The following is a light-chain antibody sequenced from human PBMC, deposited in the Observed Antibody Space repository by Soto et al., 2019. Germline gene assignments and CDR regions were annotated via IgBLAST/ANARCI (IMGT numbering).Light chain of an antibody. CDR1: QDIDIH. V-gene: IGKV3-11*01. Sequence: EIVLTQSPGTLSLSPGERATLSCRPSQDIDIHLAWYQHKPGQAPRLLIYNASNRPAGTPVRFSGSGSGTALTLPISSLGPEDFGGYYCQQRSNWLTLGGGTKVEIK. CDR2: NAS. CDR3: QQRSNWLT. J-gene: IGKJ4*01.